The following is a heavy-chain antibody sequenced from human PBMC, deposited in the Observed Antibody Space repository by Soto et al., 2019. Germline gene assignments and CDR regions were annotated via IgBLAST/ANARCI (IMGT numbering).Heavy chain of an antibody. V-gene: IGHV4-4*02. CDR3: ARLVYDTRLNYMYFDF. Sequence: PSETLSLTCSVSGVSLTSGNWWTWVRQSPQRGLEYIGEIFHDGTANYYPSFERRVAMSVDTSRNQFSLKLTSVTAVDTAVYFCARLVYDTRLNYMYFDFWGPGTLVTVSS. D-gene: IGHD3-10*01. CDR1: GVSLTSGNW. J-gene: IGHJ4*02. CDR2: IFHDGTA.